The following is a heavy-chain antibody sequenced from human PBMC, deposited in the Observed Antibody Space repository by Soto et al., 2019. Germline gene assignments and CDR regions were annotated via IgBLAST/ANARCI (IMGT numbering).Heavy chain of an antibody. Sequence: GALRLSCATSGFTLRKHWMSWVRQAPGKGLEWVANIKEDGGGKYFGDFVRGRFTVSRDNVKNFVYLQMNSLRAEDTAVYYCARDGYGYNSLDSWGQGTLVTVSS. CDR1: GFTLRKHW. CDR2: IKEDGGGK. D-gene: IGHD4-17*01. J-gene: IGHJ5*02. CDR3: ARDGYGYNSLDS. V-gene: IGHV3-7*01.